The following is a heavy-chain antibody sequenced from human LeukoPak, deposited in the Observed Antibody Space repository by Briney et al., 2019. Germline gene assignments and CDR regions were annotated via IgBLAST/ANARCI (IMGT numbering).Heavy chain of an antibody. CDR2: VGSDGGGI. J-gene: IGHJ4*02. V-gene: IGHV3-23*01. D-gene: IGHD2-21*02. Sequence: GGSLRLSCAASGFNFNNYAMAWVRQAPGKGLEWVSVVGSDGGGIQYADSVKGRFSISRDNSKNTLYLQMNSLRTEDTATYYCAKYAPPTTVVTRFFDSWGQGSLASVSS. CDR3: AKYAPPTTVVTRFFDS. CDR1: GFNFNNYA.